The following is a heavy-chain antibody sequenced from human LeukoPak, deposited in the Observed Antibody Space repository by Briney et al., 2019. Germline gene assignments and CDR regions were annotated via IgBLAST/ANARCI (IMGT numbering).Heavy chain of an antibody. D-gene: IGHD3-3*01. Sequence: PSETLSLTCTVSGGSISSGDYYWSWIRQPPGKGLEWIGYIYYSGSTYYNPSLKSRVTISVDTSKNQFSLKLSSVTAADTAVYYCARGNGRFLEWLPYNWFGPWGQGTLVTVSS. CDR2: IYYSGST. CDR3: ARGNGRFLEWLPYNWFGP. CDR1: GGSISSGDYY. V-gene: IGHV4-30-4*08. J-gene: IGHJ5*02.